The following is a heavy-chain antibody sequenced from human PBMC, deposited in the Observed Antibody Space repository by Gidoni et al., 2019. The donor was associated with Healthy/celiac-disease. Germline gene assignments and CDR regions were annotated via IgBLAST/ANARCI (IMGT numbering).Heavy chain of an antibody. D-gene: IGHD3-16*02. J-gene: IGHJ4*02. V-gene: IGHV3-30*18. CDR2: ISYDGSNK. CDR3: AKDPHDYVWGSYRYISGTAYYFDY. CDR1: GFTFSSYG. Sequence: QVQLVESGGGVVQPGRSLRLSCAASGFTFSSYGMHWVRQAPGKGLEWVAVISYDGSNKYYADSVKGRFTISRDNSKNTLYLQMNSLRAEDTAVYYCAKDPHDYVWGSYRYISGTAYYFDYWGQGTLVTVSS.